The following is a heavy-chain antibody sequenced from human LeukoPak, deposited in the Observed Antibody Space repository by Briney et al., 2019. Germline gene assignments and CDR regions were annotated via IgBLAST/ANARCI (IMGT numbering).Heavy chain of an antibody. D-gene: IGHD3-10*01. Sequence: GGSLRLSCAASGFTFSSYEMNCVRQAPGKGLEWVSYISSSGSTIYYADSVKGRFTISRDNAKNSLYLQMNSLRAEDTAVYYCAREFGELLGDYWGQGTLVTVSS. CDR1: GFTFSSYE. CDR3: AREFGELLGDY. J-gene: IGHJ4*02. CDR2: ISSSGSTI. V-gene: IGHV3-48*03.